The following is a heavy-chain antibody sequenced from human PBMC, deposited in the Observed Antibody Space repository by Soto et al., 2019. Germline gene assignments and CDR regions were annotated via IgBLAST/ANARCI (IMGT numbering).Heavy chain of an antibody. Sequence: QVQLQESGPGLVKPSETLSLTCSVSAGSLSTYYWSWIRQPPGKGLEWIGYIYYGGSANYNPSLKSRVTITVDTSQNQFSLKVSSVTAADTAVYYCAREGGGGTIAFDYWGQGALVTVSS. CDR3: AREGGGGTIAFDY. CDR2: IYYGGSA. D-gene: IGHD2-21*01. V-gene: IGHV4-59*01. J-gene: IGHJ4*02. CDR1: AGSLSTYY.